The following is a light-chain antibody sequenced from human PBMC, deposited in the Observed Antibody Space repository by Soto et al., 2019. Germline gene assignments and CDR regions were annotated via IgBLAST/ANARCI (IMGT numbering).Light chain of an antibody. Sequence: EIVMTQSPATLSVSPGERATLSCRASQSVSHNLAWYQQKPGQAPRLLFYGASFRATGVPARFSGSGSGTDFTLTISRLQSEDFAIYYCQQSNNWPHTFGKGTKLEIK. CDR2: GAS. CDR3: QQSNNWPHT. V-gene: IGKV3-15*01. J-gene: IGKJ2*01. CDR1: QSVSHN.